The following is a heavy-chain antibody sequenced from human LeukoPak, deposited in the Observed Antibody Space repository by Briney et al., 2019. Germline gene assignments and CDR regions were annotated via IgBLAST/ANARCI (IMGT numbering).Heavy chain of an antibody. Sequence: GGSLRLSCATSGFTFSNAWMSWVRQAPGRGLEWVGRIKRKGDDGTIDYAAPVKGRLSVSRDDSKNMLYLQMNSLKSEDTAVYYCTAGTGRSDFDYWGQGTLVTVSS. CDR1: GFTFSNAW. V-gene: IGHV3-15*01. CDR3: TAGTGRSDFDY. D-gene: IGHD3/OR15-3a*01. J-gene: IGHJ4*02. CDR2: IKRKGDDGTI.